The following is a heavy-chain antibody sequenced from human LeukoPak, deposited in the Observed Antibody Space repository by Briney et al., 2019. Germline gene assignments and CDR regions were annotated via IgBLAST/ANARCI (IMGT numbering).Heavy chain of an antibody. J-gene: IGHJ6*03. CDR1: GASISSGGYY. D-gene: IGHD6-13*01. Sequence: SQTLSLTCTVSGASISSGGYYWSWIRQYPGKGLEWIGCIYDSGSTFYTPSLKSRVSISLDTSKNQFSLRVISVTAADTAVYFCARNTGIAAVGNPSYYFYYYMGVWGKGTTVTVSS. CDR3: ARNTGIAAVGNPSYYFYYYMGV. CDR2: IYDSGST. V-gene: IGHV4-31*03.